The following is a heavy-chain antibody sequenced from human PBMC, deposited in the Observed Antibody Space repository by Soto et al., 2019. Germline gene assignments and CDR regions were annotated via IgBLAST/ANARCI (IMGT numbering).Heavy chain of an antibody. V-gene: IGHV3-53*01. D-gene: IGHD1-26*01. CDR2: IYSGGST. Sequence: VGSLRLSCAASWFTVSSNYMSWVRQAPGKGLEWVSVIYSGGSTYYADSVKGRFTISRDNSKNTLYLQMNSLRAEDTAVYYCARDPAGLGAPDYWGQGTLVTVSS. J-gene: IGHJ4*02. CDR1: WFTVSSNY. CDR3: ARDPAGLGAPDY.